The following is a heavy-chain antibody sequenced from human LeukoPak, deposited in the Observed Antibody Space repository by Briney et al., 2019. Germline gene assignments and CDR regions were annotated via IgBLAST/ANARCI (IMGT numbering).Heavy chain of an antibody. V-gene: IGHV4-4*02. Sequence: GSLRLSCAASGFTFSSYAMHWVRQAPGKGLEWIGEIYHSGSTNYNPSLKSRVTISVDKSKNQFSLKLSSVTAADTAMYYCARTSSWSLTTDYWGQGTLVTVS. D-gene: IGHD6-13*01. CDR2: IYHSGST. CDR1: GFTFSSYA. J-gene: IGHJ4*02. CDR3: ARTSSWSLTTDY.